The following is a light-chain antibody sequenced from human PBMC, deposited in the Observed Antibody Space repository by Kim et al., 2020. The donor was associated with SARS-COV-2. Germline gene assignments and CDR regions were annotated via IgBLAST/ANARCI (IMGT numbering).Light chain of an antibody. V-gene: IGKV1-39*01. J-gene: IGKJ1*01. Sequence: SASVGDRATSTCRASQSISSYLNWYQQRPGKAPNLLIYAASSLQSGVPSRFSGSGSGTDFTLTIRSLQPEDFATYYCQQSYRTPTFGQGTKVDIK. CDR1: QSISSY. CDR3: QQSYRTPT. CDR2: AAS.